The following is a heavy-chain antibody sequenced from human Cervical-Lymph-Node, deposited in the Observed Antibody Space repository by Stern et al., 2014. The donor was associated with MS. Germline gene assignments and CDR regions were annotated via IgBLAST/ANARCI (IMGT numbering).Heavy chain of an antibody. D-gene: IGHD2-2*01. CDR3: ARRSSYLERDYFDY. Sequence: VQLVQSGAEVKKPGESLKIFCKAAGFSFTDYWIGWVRQMPGKGLEWMGVIYPGDSDTRYNPSFQGQVTISADKYLNTAYLQWSSLKASDAAIYYCARRSSYLERDYFDYWGQGTLLAVSS. V-gene: IGHV5-51*03. CDR2: IYPGDSDT. CDR1: GFSFTDYW. J-gene: IGHJ4*02.